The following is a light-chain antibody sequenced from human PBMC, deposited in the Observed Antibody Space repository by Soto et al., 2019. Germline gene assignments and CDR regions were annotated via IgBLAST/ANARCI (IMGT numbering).Light chain of an antibody. Sequence: EIVLTQSPATLSLSPGERDTLPYGPSQSVSSYLAWYQQKPGQAPRLLIYDASNRATGIPARFSGSGSGTDFTLTISSLEPEDFAVYYCQQRSNWPPTFGQGTKVEIK. J-gene: IGKJ1*01. CDR3: QQRSNWPPT. CDR1: QSVSSY. V-gene: IGKV3-11*01. CDR2: DAS.